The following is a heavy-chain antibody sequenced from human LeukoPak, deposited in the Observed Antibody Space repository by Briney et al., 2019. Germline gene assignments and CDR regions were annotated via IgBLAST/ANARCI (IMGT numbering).Heavy chain of an antibody. CDR3: ARDERAGWDYFDY. J-gene: IGHJ4*02. D-gene: IGHD1-1*01. CDR1: GFTFSSYG. Sequence: GGSLRLSCAASGFTFSSYGMSWVRQAPGKGLEWVSAISGSGGSTYYADSVKGRFTISRDNSKNTLYLQMNSLRAEDTAVYYCARDERAGWDYFDYWGQGTLVTVSS. CDR2: ISGSGGST. V-gene: IGHV3-23*01.